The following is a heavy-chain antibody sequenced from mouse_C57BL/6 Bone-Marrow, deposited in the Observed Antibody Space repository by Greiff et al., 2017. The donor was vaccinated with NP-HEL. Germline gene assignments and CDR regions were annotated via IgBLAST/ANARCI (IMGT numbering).Heavy chain of an antibody. V-gene: IGHV5-17*01. CDR1: GFTFSDYG. Sequence: EVHLVESGGGLVKPGGSLKLSCAASGFTFSDYGMHWVRQAPEKGLEWVAYISSGSSTIYYADTVKGRFTISRDNAKNTLCLQMTSLRSEDTAMYYCARGVRRTEYFDVWGTGTTVTVSS. D-gene: IGHD2-14*01. J-gene: IGHJ1*03. CDR3: ARGVRRTEYFDV. CDR2: ISSGSSTI.